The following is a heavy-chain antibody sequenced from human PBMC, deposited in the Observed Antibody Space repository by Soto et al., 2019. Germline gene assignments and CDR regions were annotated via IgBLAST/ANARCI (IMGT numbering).Heavy chain of an antibody. V-gene: IGHV5-51*01. J-gene: IGHJ4*02. CDR2: IHPSDSDT. D-gene: IGHD2-15*01. CDR3: TRRGAYLIESGSCSVGF. CDR1: GYTYINHW. Sequence: ESLKISCKASGYTYINHWIGWVRQMPGMGLEWVGIIHPSDSDTRYSPSFRGHVTISVDKSINTAYLQWSSLKASDTAMYYCTRRGAYLIESGSCSVGFWGQGNPVTVSS.